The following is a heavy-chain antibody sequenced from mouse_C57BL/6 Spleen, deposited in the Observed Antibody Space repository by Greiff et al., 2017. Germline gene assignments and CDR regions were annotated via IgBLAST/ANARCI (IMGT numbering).Heavy chain of an antibody. J-gene: IGHJ1*03. V-gene: IGHV1-76*01. CDR3: AREEGLRWYFDV. Sequence: VQLQQSGAELVRPGASVKLSCKASGYTFTDYYINWVKQRPGQGLEWIARIYPGSGNTYYNEKFKGKATLTAEKSSSTAYMQLSSLTSEDSAVYFCAREEGLRWYFDVWGTGTTVTVSS. CDR1: GYTFTDYY. CDR2: IYPGSGNT. D-gene: IGHD2-4*01.